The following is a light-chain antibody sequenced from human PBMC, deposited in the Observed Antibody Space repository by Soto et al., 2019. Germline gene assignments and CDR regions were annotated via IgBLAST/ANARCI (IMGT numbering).Light chain of an antibody. CDR2: AAS. V-gene: IGKV1-9*01. CDR3: QHLYGYPRT. Sequence: DVQLTQSPSLLSASVGDRVTLTCRASQAIRSYLAWYQQSPGKAPKLLVYAASTLQSGVPSRFSGSGSGTEFTLTISSLQPEDFATYYCQHLYGYPRTFGQGTEVEIK. CDR1: QAIRSY. J-gene: IGKJ1*01.